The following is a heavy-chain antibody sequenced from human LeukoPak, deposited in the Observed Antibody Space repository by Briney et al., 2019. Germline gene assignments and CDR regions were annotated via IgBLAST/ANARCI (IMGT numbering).Heavy chain of an antibody. D-gene: IGHD4-11*01. CDR1: GFTVSSNY. V-gene: IGHV3-21*01. J-gene: IGHJ4*02. CDR3: ARGTPTTRDFDY. Sequence: GGSLRLSCAASGFTVSSNYMSWVRQAPGKGLEWVSFISSSSNYIYYTDSVKGRFTISRDNAKNSLFLQMNSLRAEDTAVYYCARGTPTTRDFDYWGQGTLVTVSS. CDR2: ISSSSNYI.